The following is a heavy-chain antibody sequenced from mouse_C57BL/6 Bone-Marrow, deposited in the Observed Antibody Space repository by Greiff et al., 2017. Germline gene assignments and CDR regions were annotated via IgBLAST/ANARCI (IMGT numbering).Heavy chain of an antibody. Sequence: VQLKESGGDLVKPGGSLKLSCAASGFTFSSYGMSWVRQTPDKRLEWVATISSGGSYTYYPDSVKGRFTISRDNAKNTLYLQMSSLKSEDTAMYYCARQEYGSSYYFDYWGQGTTLTVSS. J-gene: IGHJ2*01. CDR2: ISSGGSYT. CDR1: GFTFSSYG. V-gene: IGHV5-6*01. CDR3: ARQEYGSSYYFDY. D-gene: IGHD1-1*01.